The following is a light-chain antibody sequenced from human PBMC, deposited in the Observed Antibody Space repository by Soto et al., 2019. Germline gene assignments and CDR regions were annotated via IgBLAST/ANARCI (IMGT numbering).Light chain of an antibody. J-gene: IGKJ2*01. V-gene: IGKV1-5*01. CDR2: DAS. CDR3: QQYNDYLYT. CDR1: QSISNW. Sequence: DIQMTQSPSTLSASVGDRVTITCRASQSISNWLAWYQQKPGKAPNLLIYDASSLKSGVPSRFSGSVSGTEFTLTISSLQPDDFAAYYCQQYNDYLYTFGQGTKLEIK.